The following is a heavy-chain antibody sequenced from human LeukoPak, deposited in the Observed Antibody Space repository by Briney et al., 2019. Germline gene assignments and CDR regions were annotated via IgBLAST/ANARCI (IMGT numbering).Heavy chain of an antibody. CDR3: ASHSDWKLDY. J-gene: IGHJ4*02. V-gene: IGHV3-9*01. D-gene: IGHD6-19*01. Sequence: GGSLRLSCAASGFTFDDYAMHWVRQAPGKGLEWVSGISWNSGSIGYADSVKGRFTISRDNAKNSLYLQMSSLRAEDTALYYCASHSDWKLDYWGQGTLVTVSS. CDR1: GFTFDDYA. CDR2: ISWNSGSI.